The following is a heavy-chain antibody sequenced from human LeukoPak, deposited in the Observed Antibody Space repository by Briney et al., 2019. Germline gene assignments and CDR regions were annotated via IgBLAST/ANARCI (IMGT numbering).Heavy chain of an antibody. Sequence: SETLSLTCTVSGGSISSYYWSWMRQPAGKGLEWIGRIYATGPTNYHPSLKGRVFISLDTSKNQFSLKMTSVTAADTAVYYCARGVSGWYYLDSWGQGTLVTVSS. CDR1: GGSISSYY. D-gene: IGHD6-19*01. CDR3: ARGVSGWYYLDS. J-gene: IGHJ4*02. V-gene: IGHV4-4*07. CDR2: IYATGPT.